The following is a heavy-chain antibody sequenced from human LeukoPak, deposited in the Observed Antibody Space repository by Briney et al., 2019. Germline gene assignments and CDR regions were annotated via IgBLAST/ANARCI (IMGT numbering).Heavy chain of an antibody. D-gene: IGHD5-24*01. CDR2: ISYDGSNK. Sequence: KAGGSLRLSCAASGFTFSSYAMHWVRQAPGKGLEWVAVISYDGSNKYYADSVKGRFTISRDNSKNTLYLQMNSLRAEDTAVYYCARDKATMNFDYWGQGTLVTVSS. J-gene: IGHJ4*02. V-gene: IGHV3-30-3*01. CDR1: GFTFSSYA. CDR3: ARDKATMNFDY.